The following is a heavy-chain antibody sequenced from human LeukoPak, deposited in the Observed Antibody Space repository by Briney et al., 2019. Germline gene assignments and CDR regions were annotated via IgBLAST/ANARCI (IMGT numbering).Heavy chain of an antibody. J-gene: IGHJ4*02. CDR1: GFTLSSYA. CDR3: AKDEGPYTYYYDSSGPGH. V-gene: IGHV3-23*01. Sequence: GGSLRLSCAASGFTLSSYAMSWVRQAPGKGLEWVSAISGSGGSTYYADSVKGRFTISRDNSKNTLYLQMNSLRAEDTAVYYCAKDEGPYTYYYDSSGPGHWGQGTLVTASS. CDR2: ISGSGGST. D-gene: IGHD3-22*01.